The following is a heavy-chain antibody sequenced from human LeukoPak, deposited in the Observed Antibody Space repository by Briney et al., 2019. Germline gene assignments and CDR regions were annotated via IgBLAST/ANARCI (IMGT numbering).Heavy chain of an antibody. CDR1: GYTFISHD. D-gene: IGHD6-13*01. CDR3: ARVHQAGSFLF. CDR2: VNPNSGNT. Sequence: ASVKVSCKASGYTFISHDINCVRQATGQGLEWMGWVNPNSGNTGYAQKFHGRVSVTTDASISTVYMELSSLRPDDTAVYYCARVHQAGSFLFWGQGTLVTVSS. J-gene: IGHJ4*02. V-gene: IGHV1-8*01.